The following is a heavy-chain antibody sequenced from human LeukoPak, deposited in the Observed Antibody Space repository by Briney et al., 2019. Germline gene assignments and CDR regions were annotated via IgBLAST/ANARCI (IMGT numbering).Heavy chain of an antibody. J-gene: IGHJ4*02. D-gene: IGHD3-10*01. Sequence: GGSLRLSCAASGFTFSSYAMSWVSQAPGKGLEWVTAISGSGGSTYYADSAKGRFTISRDNPKNTLSLQMTSLRDEDTAVYYCAKIGGEFPWYSFDYWGQGTLVTVSS. CDR1: GFTFSSYA. CDR2: ISGSGGST. CDR3: AKIGGEFPWYSFDY. V-gene: IGHV3-23*01.